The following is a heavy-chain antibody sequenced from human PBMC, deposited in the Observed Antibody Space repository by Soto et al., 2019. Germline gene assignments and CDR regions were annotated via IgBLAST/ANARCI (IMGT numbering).Heavy chain of an antibody. CDR3: AKDSVVGAYYYYYGMDV. J-gene: IGHJ6*02. D-gene: IGHD1-26*01. CDR1: GFTFSSYG. Sequence: GGSLRLSCAASGFTFSSYGMHWVRQAPGKGLEWVAVIWYDGSNKYYADSVKGRFTISRDNSKNTLYLQMNSLRAEDTAVYYCAKDSVVGAYYYYYGMDVWGQGTTVTVSS. V-gene: IGHV3-33*06. CDR2: IWYDGSNK.